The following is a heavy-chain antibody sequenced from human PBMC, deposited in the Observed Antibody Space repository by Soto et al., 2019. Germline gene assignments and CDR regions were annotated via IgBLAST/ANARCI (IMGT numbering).Heavy chain of an antibody. D-gene: IGHD3-16*02. J-gene: IGHJ3*01. Sequence: SETLSLTCNVSGVSITSSSYYWGWVGQPPGKGREWLGNIFSRGGSHYNPSVKSRVTMYVDTSKNQFYLRLSSVKAADTAVYFCERQCYTFRGVTLKGRDCDPFDVWGQGRLVTVSS. CDR3: ERQCYTFRGVTLKGRDCDPFDV. CDR2: IFSRGGS. CDR1: GVSITSSSYY. V-gene: IGHV4-39*01.